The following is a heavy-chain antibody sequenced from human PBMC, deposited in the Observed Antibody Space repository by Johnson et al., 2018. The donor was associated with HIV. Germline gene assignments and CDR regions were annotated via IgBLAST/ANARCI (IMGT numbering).Heavy chain of an antibody. J-gene: IGHJ3*02. D-gene: IGHD6-13*01. CDR3: ARDQITAVGNDAFDI. Sequence: VQLVESGGSVVRPGGSLRLSCAASGFTFDDYGMSWVRQGPGKGLEWVSGINWNGGSTGYGDSVKGRFTISRDNAKNSLYLQMNSLRAEDTAVYYCARDQITAVGNDAFDIWGQGTMVTVSS. V-gene: IGHV3-20*04. CDR2: INWNGGST. CDR1: GFTFDDYG.